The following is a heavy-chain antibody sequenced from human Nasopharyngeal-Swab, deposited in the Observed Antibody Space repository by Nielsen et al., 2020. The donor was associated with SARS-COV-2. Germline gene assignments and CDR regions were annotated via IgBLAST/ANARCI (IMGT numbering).Heavy chain of an antibody. CDR3: ARSSAYYDILTGYYPLFDY. CDR2: IIPIFGTA. V-gene: IGHV1-69*13. J-gene: IGHJ4*02. D-gene: IGHD3-9*01. Sequence: SSVKVSCKASGGTFSSYAISWVRQAPGQGLEWMGGIIPIFGTANYAQKFQGRVTITADESTSTAYMELSSLRSEDTAVYYCARSSAYYDILTGYYPLFDYWGQGTLVTVSS. CDR1: GGTFSSYA.